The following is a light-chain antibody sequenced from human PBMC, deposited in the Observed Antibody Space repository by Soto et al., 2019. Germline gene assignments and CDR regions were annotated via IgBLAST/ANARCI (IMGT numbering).Light chain of an antibody. CDR2: ATS. Sequence: DIQMTQSPSSLSASVGDRVTITCRASQGISTYLAWYQQKPGKVPKLLIYATSSLQSGVPFRFSGSGSGTDFTLTISSLQPEDVATYYWLKYNSVPNTFGQGTKLEIK. V-gene: IGKV1-27*01. CDR3: LKYNSVPNT. CDR1: QGISTY. J-gene: IGKJ2*01.